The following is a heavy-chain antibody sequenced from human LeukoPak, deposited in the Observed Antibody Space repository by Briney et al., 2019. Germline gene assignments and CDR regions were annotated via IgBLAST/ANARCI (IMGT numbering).Heavy chain of an antibody. V-gene: IGHV3-21*01. D-gene: IGHD3-22*01. J-gene: IGHJ4*02. CDR3: AREGYDSSGYLDY. CDR2: ISSSSSYI. Sequence: PGGSLRLSCAASGFTFSSYSMTWVRQAPGKGLEWVSSISSSSSYIYYADSVKGRFTISRDNAKNSLCLQMNSLRAEDTAVYYCAREGYDSSGYLDYWGQGTLVTVSS. CDR1: GFTFSSYS.